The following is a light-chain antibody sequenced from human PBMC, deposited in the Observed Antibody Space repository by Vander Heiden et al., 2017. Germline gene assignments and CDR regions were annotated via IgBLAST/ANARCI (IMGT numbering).Light chain of an antibody. CDR3: PVWDSATDPV. V-gene: IGLV3-21*02. CDR1: YSGSKS. Sequence: SYVLTQPPSVSLAPGQTARITWGGNYSGSKSVHWYQQKPGQAPVLVVSDDIDRPSGIPERFSGANSGNPATLTISRVEAGDEADYYCPVWDSATDPVFGGGTRLTVL. J-gene: IGLJ2*01. CDR2: DDI.